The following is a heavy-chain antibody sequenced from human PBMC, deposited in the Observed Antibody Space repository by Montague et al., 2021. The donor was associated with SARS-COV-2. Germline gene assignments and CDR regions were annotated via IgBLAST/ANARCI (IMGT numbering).Heavy chain of an antibody. V-gene: IGHV2-70*01. J-gene: IGHJ6*02. CDR3: ARRTYDILTGYDYGMDV. CDR1: GFSLSTSGMC. CDR2: IDWDDDK. Sequence: PALVKPTQTLTLTCTFSGFSLSTSGMCVSWIRQPPRRALEWLALIDWDDDKYYSTSLKTRLTISKDTSKNQVVLTMTNMDPVDTATYYCARRTYDILTGYDYGMDVWGQGTTVTVSS. D-gene: IGHD3-9*01.